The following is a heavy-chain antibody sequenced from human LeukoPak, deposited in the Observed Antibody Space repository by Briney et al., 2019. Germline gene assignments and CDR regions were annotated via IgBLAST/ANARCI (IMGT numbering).Heavy chain of an antibody. J-gene: IGHJ4*02. CDR2: ISSSGRTF. Sequence: SGGSLRLSCAASGFTFSSYEMNWVRQAPGKGLEWVSYISSSGRTFYYADSVKGRFTISRDNSENTLYLQMKLLRAEDTAVYYCARGGGYNFFDYWGQGTLITVSS. V-gene: IGHV3-48*03. D-gene: IGHD5-24*01. CDR3: ARGGGYNFFDY. CDR1: GFTFSSYE.